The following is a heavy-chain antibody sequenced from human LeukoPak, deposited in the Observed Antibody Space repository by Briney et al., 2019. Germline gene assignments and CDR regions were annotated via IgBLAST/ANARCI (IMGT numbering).Heavy chain of an antibody. V-gene: IGHV1-46*01. Sequence: ASVKVSCKASGYTFTGYYMHWVRQAPGQGLEWMGIINPSGGSTSYAQKFQGGVTMTRDTSTSTVYMELSSLRSEDTAVYYCAGDEEGWFGESYGMDVWGQGTTVTVSS. J-gene: IGHJ6*02. D-gene: IGHD3-10*01. CDR3: AGDEEGWFGESYGMDV. CDR2: INPSGGST. CDR1: GYTFTGYY.